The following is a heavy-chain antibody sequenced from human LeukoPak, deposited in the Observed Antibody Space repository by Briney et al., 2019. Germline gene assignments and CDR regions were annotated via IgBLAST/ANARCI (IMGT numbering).Heavy chain of an antibody. CDR3: ARDGLPGEYQLLYFWFDP. CDR1: GFTFSSYS. D-gene: IGHD2-2*02. V-gene: IGHV3-21*01. Sequence: PGGSLRLSCAASGFTFSSYSINWVRQAPGKGLEWVSSISSSSSYIYYADSVKGRFTISRDNAKNSLYLQMNSLRAEDTAVYYCARDGLPGEYQLLYFWFDPWGQGTLVTVSS. J-gene: IGHJ5*02. CDR2: ISSSSSYI.